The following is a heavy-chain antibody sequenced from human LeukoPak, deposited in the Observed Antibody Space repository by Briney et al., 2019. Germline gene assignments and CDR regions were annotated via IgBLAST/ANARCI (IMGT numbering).Heavy chain of an antibody. V-gene: IGHV1-18*01. CDR3: ARVPSSGYRYGYVQLYYYYMDV. CDR1: GYTFTSYG. CDR2: ISAYNGNT. Sequence: GASVKVSCKASGYTFTSYGISWVRQAPGQGLEWMGWISAYNGNTNYAQKLQGRVTMTTDTSTSTAYMELRSLRSDDTAVYYCARVPSSGYRYGYVQLYYYYMDVWGKGTTVTVSS. D-gene: IGHD5-18*01. J-gene: IGHJ6*03.